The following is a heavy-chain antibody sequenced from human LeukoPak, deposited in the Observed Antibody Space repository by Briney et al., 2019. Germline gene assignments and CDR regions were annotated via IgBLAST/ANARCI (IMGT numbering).Heavy chain of an antibody. J-gene: IGHJ4*02. CDR1: GGSISSGDYY. D-gene: IGHD4-11*01. Sequence: PSETLSLTCTVSGGSISSGDYYWSWIRQPPGKGLEWIGYIYHSGITNYNPSLKSRVSMSVDKSKNQFSLRLSSVTAADTAVYYCRAVIGLSYFDYWGQGTLVTVSS. CDR2: IYHSGIT. V-gene: IGHV4-30-4*03. CDR3: RAVIGLSYFDY.